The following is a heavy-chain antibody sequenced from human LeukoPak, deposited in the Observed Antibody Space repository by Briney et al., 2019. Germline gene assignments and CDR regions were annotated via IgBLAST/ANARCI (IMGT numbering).Heavy chain of an antibody. CDR3: AREEYCSGGSCYMGWYGMDV. V-gene: IGHV3-74*01. Sequence: GRSLRLSSAASGFTFSSYWMHWVRQAAGKGLVWVSRINSDWRSTSYADSGKGRFTISRDNAKNKLYLQMNSLRAEDTAVYYCAREEYCSGGSCYMGWYGMDVWGQGTTVIVSS. CDR1: GFTFSSYW. J-gene: IGHJ6*02. D-gene: IGHD2-15*01. CDR2: INSDWRST.